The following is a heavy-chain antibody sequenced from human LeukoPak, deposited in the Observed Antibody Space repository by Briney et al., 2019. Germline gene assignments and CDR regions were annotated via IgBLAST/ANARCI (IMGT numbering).Heavy chain of an antibody. CDR1: GYTFTSYA. Sequence: ASVKVSCKASGYTFTSYAMNWVRQAPGQGLEWMGWINPNSGGTNYAQKFQGRVTMTRDTSISTAYMELSRLRSDDTAVYYCARDRGLPRYYFDYWGQGTLVTVSS. CDR2: INPNSGGT. J-gene: IGHJ4*02. CDR3: ARDRGLPRYYFDY. V-gene: IGHV1-2*02. D-gene: IGHD3-10*01.